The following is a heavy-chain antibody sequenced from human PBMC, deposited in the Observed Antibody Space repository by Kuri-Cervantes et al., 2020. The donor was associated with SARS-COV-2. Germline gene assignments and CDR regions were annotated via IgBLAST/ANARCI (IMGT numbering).Heavy chain of an antibody. CDR1: GGSFSGFY. D-gene: IGHD3-3*01. CDR3: ATHYDFWSAFDY. CDR2: INHSGSA. J-gene: IGHJ4*02. Sequence: SETLSLTCALYGGSFSGFYWSWIRQTPGKGLEWIGEINHSGSANYNPSLKSRVTISVDTSKNQFSLKLSSVTAADTAVYYCATHYDFWSAFDYWGQGTLVTVSS. V-gene: IGHV4-34*01.